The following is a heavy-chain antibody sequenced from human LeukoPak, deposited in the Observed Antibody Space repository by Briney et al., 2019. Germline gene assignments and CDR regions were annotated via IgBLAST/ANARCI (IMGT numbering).Heavy chain of an antibody. CDR2: IKEDGTEK. Sequence: GGSLRLSCAGSGFTFSDFWMTWVRQTPGKGLEWVANIKEDGTEKNLVDSVKGRFTISRDNTKNTLYLQMNNLRVDDTATYYCAKGFGIAVADTFQFWGQGTLVTVS. J-gene: IGHJ1*01. D-gene: IGHD6-19*01. V-gene: IGHV3-7*03. CDR1: GFTFSDFW. CDR3: AKGFGIAVADTFQF.